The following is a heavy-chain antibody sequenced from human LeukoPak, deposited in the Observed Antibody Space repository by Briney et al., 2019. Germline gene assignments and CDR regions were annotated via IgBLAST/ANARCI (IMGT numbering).Heavy chain of an antibody. CDR1: GYTFTGYY. Sequence: ASVKVSCKASGYTFTGYYMHWVRQAPGQGLEWMGWINPNSGGTNYAQKFQGRVTMTRDTSISTAYMELSRLRSDDTAVYYCAMGGMVRGVITEYYFDYWGQGTLVTVSS. CDR3: AMGGMVRGVITEYYFDY. J-gene: IGHJ4*02. CDR2: INPNSGGT. V-gene: IGHV1-2*02. D-gene: IGHD3-10*01.